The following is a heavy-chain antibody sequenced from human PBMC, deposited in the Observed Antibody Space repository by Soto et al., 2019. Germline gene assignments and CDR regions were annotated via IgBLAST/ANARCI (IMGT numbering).Heavy chain of an antibody. CDR3: GGNGYYCLDR. J-gene: IGHJ5*02. Sequence: QVQLQESGPGLVKPSGTLSLTCAVSACSIIRSNCWSLVRQPPGKGLEWIAEIYHSGGSNYNPSLKSLGTISVDKSNTPFYLRLSSVTAADTAGSDCGGNGYYCLDRWGQGTLVTVSS. D-gene: IGHD3-3*01. V-gene: IGHV4-4*02. CDR1: ACSIIRSNC. CDR2: IYHSGGS.